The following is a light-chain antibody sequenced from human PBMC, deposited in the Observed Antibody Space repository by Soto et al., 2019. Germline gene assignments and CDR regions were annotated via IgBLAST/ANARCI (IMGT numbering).Light chain of an antibody. CDR3: SSFTAAHIYV. Sequence: QSALTQPASVSGSPGQSITISCTGTGSDIGAYNYVSWYQQHPGKAPKLIIYGVYHRPSGVSTRFSSSKSAYTASLPISGLHAEYEADYYCSSFTAAHIYVFGPGTKVTVL. V-gene: IGLV2-14*01. J-gene: IGLJ1*01. CDR2: GVY. CDR1: GSDIGAYNY.